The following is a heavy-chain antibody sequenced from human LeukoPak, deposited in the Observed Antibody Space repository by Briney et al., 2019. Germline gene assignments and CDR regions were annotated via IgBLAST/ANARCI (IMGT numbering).Heavy chain of an antibody. V-gene: IGHV3-33*06. CDR2: IWYDGSNI. D-gene: IGHD2-8*01. CDR1: GLTLSSYG. J-gene: IGHJ6*02. CDR3: ANNGVSPNYYYGMNV. Sequence: PGGALRLSCATSGLTLSSYGMHGVRQAPGKGVDGVAVIWYDGSNIHYAASVQGRFTIYRASSKNMLYLQMNSLRAEDTRVYYCANNGVSPNYYYGMNVWGQGTTVTVSS.